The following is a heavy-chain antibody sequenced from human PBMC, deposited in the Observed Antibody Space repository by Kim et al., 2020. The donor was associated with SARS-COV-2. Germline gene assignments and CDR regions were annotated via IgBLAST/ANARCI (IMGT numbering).Heavy chain of an antibody. CDR2: ISYDGSNK. V-gene: IGHV3-30*18. CDR3: AKDRGYDILTGYYDYYGMDV. Sequence: GGSLRLSCAASGFTFSSYGMHWVRQAPGKGLEWVAVISYDGSNKYYADSVKGRFTISRDNSKNTLYLQMNSLRAEDTAVYYCAKDRGYDILTGYYDYYGMDVWGQETTVTVSS. CDR1: GFTFSSYG. D-gene: IGHD3-9*01. J-gene: IGHJ6*02.